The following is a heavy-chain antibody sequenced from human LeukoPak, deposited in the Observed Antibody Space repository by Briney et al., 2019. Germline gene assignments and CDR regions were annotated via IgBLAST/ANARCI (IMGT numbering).Heavy chain of an antibody. CDR1: GGSITGYY. Sequence: PSETLSLTCTVSGGSITGYYWSWIRQPAGKGLEWIGRIYTSGSTNYNPSLKSRVTMSVDTSKNQFSLKLSSVTAADTAVYYCASLAYGGPNWFDPWGQGTLVTVSS. CDR3: ASLAYGGPNWFDP. CDR2: IYTSGST. V-gene: IGHV4-4*07. D-gene: IGHD2-21*01. J-gene: IGHJ5*02.